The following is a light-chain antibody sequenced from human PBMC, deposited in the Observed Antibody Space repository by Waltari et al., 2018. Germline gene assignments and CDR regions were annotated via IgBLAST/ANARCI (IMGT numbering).Light chain of an antibody. CDR3: QSFDNMLSGGVV. J-gene: IGLJ2*01. V-gene: IGLV2-23*02. CDR2: EVI. Sequence: QSALTQPASVSGTPGQSITISCTGTNSDVGNYNLVSWYQHHPGEAPKLMICEVIKRPSGVSNRFSGSKSGNTASLTISGLQAEDEADYYCQSFDNMLSGGVVFGGGTKLAVL. CDR1: NSDVGNYNL.